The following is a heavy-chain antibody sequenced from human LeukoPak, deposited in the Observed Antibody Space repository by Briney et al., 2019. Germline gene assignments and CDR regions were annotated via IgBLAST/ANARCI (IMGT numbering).Heavy chain of an antibody. V-gene: IGHV4-38-2*02. CDR3: VGSLDYDY. Sequence: SETLSLTCTVSGYSISSGYYWGWIRQPPGKGLEWIGSIYYSGSTYYNPSLKSRVTISADTSKNQFSLKLSSVTAADTAVYYCVGSLDYDYWGQGTLVTVSS. CDR2: IYYSGST. J-gene: IGHJ4*02. CDR1: GYSISSGYY. D-gene: IGHD3-10*01.